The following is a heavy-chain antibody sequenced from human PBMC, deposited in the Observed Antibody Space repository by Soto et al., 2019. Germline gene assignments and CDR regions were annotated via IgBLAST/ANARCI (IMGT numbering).Heavy chain of an antibody. V-gene: IGHV2-5*02. CDR1: VFSLSIKKKN. J-gene: IGHJ4*02. CDR2: IYWDDDK. D-gene: IGHD2-2*02. Sequence: TQSLTQSCSFSVFSLSIKKKNIGWIRQPPGKALEWLALIYWDDDKRYSPSLKSRLNITKDTYKNQVVLTMTNMDPVDTATYFCAHRYGASDIPSVFDFWVKGT. CDR3: AHRYGASDIPSVFDF.